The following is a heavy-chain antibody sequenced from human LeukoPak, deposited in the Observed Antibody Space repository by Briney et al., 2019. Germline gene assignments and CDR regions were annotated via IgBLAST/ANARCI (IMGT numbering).Heavy chain of an antibody. CDR1: GGSISSGGYS. J-gene: IGHJ2*01. Sequence: PSETLSLTCAVSGGSISSGGYSWSWIRQPPGKGLEWIGYIYHSGSTYYNPSLKSRVTISVDRSKSQFSLKLSSVTAADTAVYYCARAHYSGGSCYGWRYFDLWGRGTLVTVSS. D-gene: IGHD2-15*01. CDR3: ARAHYSGGSCYGWRYFDL. CDR2: IYHSGST. V-gene: IGHV4-30-2*01.